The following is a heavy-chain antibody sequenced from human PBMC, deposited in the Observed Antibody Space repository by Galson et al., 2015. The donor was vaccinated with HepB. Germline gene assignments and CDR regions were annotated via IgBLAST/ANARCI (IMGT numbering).Heavy chain of an antibody. V-gene: IGHV1-18*01. Sequence: SVKVSCKASGYDFNKYGLSWVRQAPGQGLEWMGWVSGYDGSANYAPKFQGRDTMTTQKSTGTAFMEMRGLRSDDTAVYYCARDSRLELHLNNYYSYGMDVWGQGTAVIVS. D-gene: IGHD1-7*01. CDR2: VSGYDGSA. CDR3: ARDSRLELHLNNYYSYGMDV. J-gene: IGHJ6*02. CDR1: GYDFNKYG.